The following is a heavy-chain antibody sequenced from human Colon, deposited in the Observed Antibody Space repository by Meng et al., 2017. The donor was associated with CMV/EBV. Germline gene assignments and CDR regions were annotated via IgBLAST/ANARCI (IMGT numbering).Heavy chain of an antibody. V-gene: IGHV3-30*18. CDR2: IAFDGNNE. J-gene: IGHJ4*02. Sequence: FKGYDLHWVRQVPGKGLEWVARIAFDGNNEDYVDSVKGRFTISRDNSKDTLYLQMNNLRVDDTALYFCAKSGRSYCTGGRCFPAFDSWGQGALVTVSS. CDR1: FKGYD. CDR3: AKSGRSYCTGGRCFPAFDS. D-gene: IGHD2-15*01.